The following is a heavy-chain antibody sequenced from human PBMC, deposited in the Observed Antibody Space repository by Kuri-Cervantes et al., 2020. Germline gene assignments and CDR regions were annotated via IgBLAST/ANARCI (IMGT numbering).Heavy chain of an antibody. D-gene: IGHD2-2*01. CDR1: GGSFSGYY. CDR3: ARGGPKDIVVVPAAQASVRYYYYGMNV. CDR2: IYYSGST. Sequence: GSLRLSCAVYGGSFSGYYWGWIRQPPGKGLEWIGSIYYSGSTYYNPSLKSRVTISVDTSKNQFSLKLSSVTAADTAVYYCARGGPKDIVVVPAAQASVRYYYYGMNVWGQGTTVTVSS. V-gene: IGHV4-34*01. J-gene: IGHJ6*02.